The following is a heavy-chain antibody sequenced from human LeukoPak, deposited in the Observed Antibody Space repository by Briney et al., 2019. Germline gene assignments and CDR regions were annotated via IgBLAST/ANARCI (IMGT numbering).Heavy chain of an antibody. V-gene: IGHV3-30*02. D-gene: IGHD2-15*01. CDR2: LRYDGSNK. Sequence: GGSLRLSCAASGFTFSSYGMHWVRQAPGKGLEWVAFLRYDGSNKYYADSVKGRFTISRDNSKNTLYMQMNSLRAEDTAVYYCAKEPPRWRVVADFDYWGQGTLVTVSS. J-gene: IGHJ4*02. CDR1: GFTFSSYG. CDR3: AKEPPRWRVVADFDY.